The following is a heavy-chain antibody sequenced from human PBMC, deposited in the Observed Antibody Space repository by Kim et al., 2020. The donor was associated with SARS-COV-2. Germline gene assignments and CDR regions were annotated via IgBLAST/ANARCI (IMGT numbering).Heavy chain of an antibody. CDR1: GFTFTDAW. J-gene: IGHJ6*01. CDR3: TIDLLHVGITWLPGM. Sequence: GGSLRLSCAGSGFTFTDAWMSWVRQAPGKGLEWVGRIKSKTDGGTTDDAAPVKGRFTISRDDSKNTVYLQMNSLKTEDTAVYYCTIDLLHVGITWLPGM. CDR2: IKSKTDGGTT. V-gene: IGHV3-15*01. D-gene: IGHD1-26*01.